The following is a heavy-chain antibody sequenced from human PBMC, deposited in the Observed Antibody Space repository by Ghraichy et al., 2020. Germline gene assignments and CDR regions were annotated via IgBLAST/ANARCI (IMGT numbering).Heavy chain of an antibody. Sequence: SETLSLTYTVSGGSISSSSYYWGWIRQPPGKGLEWIGSIYYSGSTYYNPSLKSRVTISVDTSKNQFSLKLSSVTDADTAVYYCARHVPPLVWSGYSQAAFDIWGQGTMVTVSS. CDR3: ARHVPPLVWSGYSQAAFDI. J-gene: IGHJ3*02. D-gene: IGHD3-3*01. V-gene: IGHV4-39*01. CDR2: IYYSGST. CDR1: GGSISSSSYY.